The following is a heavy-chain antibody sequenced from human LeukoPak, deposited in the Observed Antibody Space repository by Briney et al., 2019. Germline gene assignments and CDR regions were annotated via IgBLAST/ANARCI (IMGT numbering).Heavy chain of an antibody. Sequence: SETLSLTCTVSGGSISSSSYYWGWIRQPPGKGLEWIGSIYYSGSTYYNPSLKSRVTISVDTSKNQFSLKLSSVTAADTAVYYCARASSIAVHWGQGTLVTVSS. V-gene: IGHV4-39*01. CDR1: GGSISSSSYY. CDR2: IYYSGST. J-gene: IGHJ4*02. CDR3: ARASSIAVH. D-gene: IGHD6-6*01.